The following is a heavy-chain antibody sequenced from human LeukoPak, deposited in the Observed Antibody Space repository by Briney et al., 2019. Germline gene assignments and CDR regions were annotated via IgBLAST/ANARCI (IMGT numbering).Heavy chain of an antibody. CDR1: GGSISSSSYY. D-gene: IGHD1-26*01. CDR3: ARRGYSASWDYFDY. J-gene: IGHJ4*02. V-gene: IGHV4-39*01. CDR2: MYYTGTT. Sequence: SETLSLTCTVSGGSISSSSYYWGWIRQPPGRGLEWIGNMYYTGTTYSNPSLQSRVTISVDTSKNQFSLNLSSVTAANTAVYYCARRGYSASWDYFDYWGQGTLVTVSS.